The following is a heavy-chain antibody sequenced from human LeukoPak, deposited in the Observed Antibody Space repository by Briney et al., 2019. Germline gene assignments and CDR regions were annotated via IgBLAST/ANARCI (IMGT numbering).Heavy chain of an antibody. V-gene: IGHV3-33*06. CDR1: GFSFSNYG. CDR2: IWSDGSYE. Sequence: GGSLRLSCVASGFSFSNYGMHWVRQAPGRGLEGVAVIWSDGSYEHYTDSVKGRFTISRDNSKNTLFLQLNSLTPEDTAVYYCAKPTWGSGSFLIDFWGQGTLVTVSS. D-gene: IGHD1-26*01. J-gene: IGHJ4*02. CDR3: AKPTWGSGSFLIDF.